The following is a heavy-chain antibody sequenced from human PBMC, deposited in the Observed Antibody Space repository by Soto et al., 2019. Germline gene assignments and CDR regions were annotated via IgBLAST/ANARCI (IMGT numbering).Heavy chain of an antibody. D-gene: IGHD2-15*01. CDR2: INAGNGNT. CDR1: GYTFTSYA. V-gene: IGHV1-3*01. Sequence: QVQLVQSGAEVKKPGASVKVSCKASGYTFTSYAMHWVRQAPGQRLEWMGWINAGNGNTKYSQKFQVRVTITRDTSASTAYMELSSLRSEDTAVYYCARVLGYCSGGSCYHDAFDIWGQGTMVTVSS. CDR3: ARVLGYCSGGSCYHDAFDI. J-gene: IGHJ3*02.